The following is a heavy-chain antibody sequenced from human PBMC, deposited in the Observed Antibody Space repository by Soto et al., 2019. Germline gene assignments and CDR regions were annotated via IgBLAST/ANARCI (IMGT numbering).Heavy chain of an antibody. Sequence: GASVKVSCKASGYTFTSYDINWVRQASGQGPEWMGWMNPNSGNTGYAQKFQGRVTMTRNTSISTAYMELSSRRSEDTAVYYCARGGRDSYNFYYYYGMDVWGQGTTVTVSS. V-gene: IGHV1-8*01. D-gene: IGHD1-26*01. CDR2: MNPNSGNT. CDR1: GYTFTSYD. CDR3: ARGGRDSYNFYYYYGMDV. J-gene: IGHJ6*02.